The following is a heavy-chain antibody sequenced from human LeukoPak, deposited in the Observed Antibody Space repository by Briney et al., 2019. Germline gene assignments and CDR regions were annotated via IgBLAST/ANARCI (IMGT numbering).Heavy chain of an antibody. Sequence: SETLSLTCSVSGSSISNYYWSWIRQSPGKGLEWIGYIYSTGSTDYNPSLKSRVTISVETSKNQFSLRLSSVTAADTAVYFCARHEGLARPFDYWGQGTMVPVSS. CDR1: GSSISNYY. CDR3: ARHEGLARPFDY. D-gene: IGHD6-19*01. V-gene: IGHV4-59*08. J-gene: IGHJ4*02. CDR2: IYSTGST.